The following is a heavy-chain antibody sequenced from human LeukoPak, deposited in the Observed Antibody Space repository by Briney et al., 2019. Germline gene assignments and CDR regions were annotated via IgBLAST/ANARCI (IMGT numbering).Heavy chain of an antibody. J-gene: IGHJ4*02. D-gene: IGHD6-13*01. CDR3: AKDRSRSWSFDY. CDR1: GFTFSSNG. V-gene: IGHV3-30*18. CDR2: MSYDGSNK. Sequence: GGSLRLSCAASGFTFSSNGMHWVRQAPGKGLEWVAVMSYDGSNKYYADSVKGRFTISRDNSKNTLYLQMNGLRAEDTAVYYCAKDRSRSWSFDYWGQGTLVTVSS.